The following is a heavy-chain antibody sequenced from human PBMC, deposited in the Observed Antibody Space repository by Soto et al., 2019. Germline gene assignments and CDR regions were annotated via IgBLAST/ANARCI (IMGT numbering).Heavy chain of an antibody. CDR1: GYTFTAYS. J-gene: IGHJ4*02. V-gene: IGHV1-2*02. Sequence: QVQLVQSGAEVKKPGASVKVPCKASGYTFTAYSIHWVRQAPGQGLEWMGWINPNDGDTNYAQNFKDRVTMTSDTSITTVYMDLSRLTSDDTAVYFCARDSYSGSYVHWGQGTLVTVSS. CDR3: ARDSYSGSYVH. D-gene: IGHD1-26*01. CDR2: INPNDGDT.